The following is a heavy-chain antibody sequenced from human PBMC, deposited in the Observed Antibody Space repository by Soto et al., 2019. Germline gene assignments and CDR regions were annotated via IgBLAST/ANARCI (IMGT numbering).Heavy chain of an antibody. Sequence: SETLSLTCAVSIRSCTSNTWWTCVRQPPGQGLEWIGEIYLTGSTNYNTSLRGRVTISLDKSENQFSLKVTSLTAADTAVYSCASRDPGTSVDYWGQGTLVTVSS. CDR3: ASRDPGTSVDY. D-gene: IGHD1-7*01. J-gene: IGHJ4*02. V-gene: IGHV4-4*02. CDR1: IRSCTSNTW. CDR2: IYLTGST.